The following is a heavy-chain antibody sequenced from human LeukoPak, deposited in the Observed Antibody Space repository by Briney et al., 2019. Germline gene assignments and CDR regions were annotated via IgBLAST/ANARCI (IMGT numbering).Heavy chain of an antibody. CDR3: ARECKDASSWYIDY. CDR2: ISYDGSNK. J-gene: IGHJ4*02. D-gene: IGHD6-13*01. Sequence: GGSLRLSCAASGFTFSSYAMHWVRQAPGKGLEWVAVISYDGSNKYYADSVKGRFTISRDNSKNTLYLQMNSLRAEDTAVYYCARECKDASSWYIDYWGQGTLVTVSS. V-gene: IGHV3-30*04. CDR1: GFTFSSYA.